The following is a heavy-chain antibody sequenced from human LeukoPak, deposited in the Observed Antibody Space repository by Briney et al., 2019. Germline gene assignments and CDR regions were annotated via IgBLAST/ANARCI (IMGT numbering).Heavy chain of an antibody. J-gene: IGHJ3*02. CDR1: ELTLSSNY. CDR3: ARGLAAAFDI. D-gene: IGHD2-21*01. Sequence: GGSLRLSCAASELTLSSNYMSWIRQAPGRGLEWVSSISTSSSYIYYADSLKGRFTISRDNAKNSLYLQINSLRAEDTAVYYCARGLAAAFDIWGQGTMVTVSS. V-gene: IGHV3-21*01. CDR2: ISTSSSYI.